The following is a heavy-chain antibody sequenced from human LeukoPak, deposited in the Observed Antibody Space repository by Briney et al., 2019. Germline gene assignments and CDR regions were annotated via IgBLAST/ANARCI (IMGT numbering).Heavy chain of an antibody. J-gene: IGHJ4*02. CDR3: ARADG. Sequence: PGGSLRLSCAASGFTFSTYTMNWVRQAPGKGLEWVSTITSGGSYIYYADSVKGRFTISRDNAKNSLYLQMNSLRAEDTAVYYCARADGWGQGTLVTVSS. CDR2: ITSGGSYI. CDR1: GFTFSTYT. V-gene: IGHV3-21*01.